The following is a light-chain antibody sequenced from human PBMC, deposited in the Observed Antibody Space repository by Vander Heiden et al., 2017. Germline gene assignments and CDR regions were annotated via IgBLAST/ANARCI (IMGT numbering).Light chain of an antibody. CDR3: QQDDSIPLT. V-gene: IGKV4-1*01. CDR1: QSVLYSSNNKNY. CDR2: WAS. J-gene: IGKJ4*01. Sequence: DIVMTQSPDSLAVSLGERATINCKSSQSVLYSSNNKNYLAWYQQKPGQPPKLLIYWASTRESGVPDRFSRSGSGTDFTLTISSLQAEDVAVYYCQQDDSIPLTFGGWTKVEIK.